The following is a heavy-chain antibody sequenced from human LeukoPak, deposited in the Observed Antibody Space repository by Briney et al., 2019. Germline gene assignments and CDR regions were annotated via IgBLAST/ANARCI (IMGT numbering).Heavy chain of an antibody. D-gene: IGHD6-13*01. J-gene: IGHJ4*02. CDR1: GGSISNYH. V-gene: IGHV4-4*07. CDR2: MQTSGRI. Sequence: PSETLSLTCTVPGGSISNYHWSWIRQPAGKGLEWIGRMQTSGRIDYNLSLKSRLTMSVDRSKNQLSLKLSSVIAADTAVYYCARGHSDSWSVFDYWGQGTLVTISS. CDR3: ARGHSDSWSVFDY.